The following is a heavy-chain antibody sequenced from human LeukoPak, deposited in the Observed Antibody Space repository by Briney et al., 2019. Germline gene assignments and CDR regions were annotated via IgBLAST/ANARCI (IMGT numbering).Heavy chain of an antibody. D-gene: IGHD3-22*01. J-gene: IGHJ4*02. Sequence: PSETLSLTCAVYGGSFSGYYWSWIRQPPGKGLEWIGGINHSGSTNYNPSLKSRVTISVDTSKNQFPLKLSSVTAADTAVYYCASRFSGYYPYYFDYWGQGTLVTVSS. CDR2: INHSGST. CDR1: GGSFSGYY. V-gene: IGHV4-34*01. CDR3: ASRFSGYYPYYFDY.